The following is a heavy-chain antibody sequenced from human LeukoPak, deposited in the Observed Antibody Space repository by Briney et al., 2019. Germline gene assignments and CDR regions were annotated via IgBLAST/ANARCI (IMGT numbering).Heavy chain of an antibody. J-gene: IGHJ4*02. D-gene: IGHD5-24*01. CDR1: GGSFSGYY. V-gene: IGHV4-34*01. CDR2: INHSGST. Sequence: SETLSLTCAVYGGSFSGYYWTWIRQPPGRGLEWIGEINHSGSTNYNPSLKSRVTISVDTSKSQFSLKLNSVTAADTAMYYCARGRDPYWGQGTLVTVSS. CDR3: ARGRDPY.